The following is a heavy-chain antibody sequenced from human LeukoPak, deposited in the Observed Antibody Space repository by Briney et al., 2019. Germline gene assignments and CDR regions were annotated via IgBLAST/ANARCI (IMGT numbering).Heavy chain of an antibody. V-gene: IGHV3-74*01. D-gene: IGHD3-10*01. J-gene: IGHJ6*02. CDR1: GFTFSSYW. CDR2: INSDGSST. CDR3: ARAPMARGVTQGYYYYYGMDV. Sequence: GGSLRLSCAATGFTFSSYWMHWVRQAPGKGLVWVSRINSDGSSTSYADSVKGRFTISRDNAKNTLYLQMNRLRAEDTAVYYCARAPMARGVTQGYYYYYGMDVWGQGTTVTVSS.